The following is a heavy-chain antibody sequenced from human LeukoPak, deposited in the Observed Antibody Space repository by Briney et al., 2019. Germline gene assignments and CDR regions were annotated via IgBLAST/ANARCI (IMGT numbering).Heavy chain of an antibody. CDR3: ARVSFGYSHSGLDY. V-gene: IGHV1-2*02. J-gene: IGHJ4*02. CDR2: INPNSGGT. CDR1: GYTFTGYY. D-gene: IGHD6-13*01. Sequence: GASVKVSCKASGYTFTGYYMHWVRQAPGQGLEWMGWINPNSGGTNYAQKFQGRVTMTRDTSISTAYMELSRLRSDDTAVYCCARVSFGYSHSGLDYWGQGTLVTVSS.